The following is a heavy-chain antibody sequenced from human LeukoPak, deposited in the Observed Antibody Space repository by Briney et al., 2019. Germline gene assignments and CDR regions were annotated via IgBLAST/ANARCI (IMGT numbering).Heavy chain of an antibody. J-gene: IGHJ5*02. V-gene: IGHV4-59*01. CDR2: IYYSGST. D-gene: IGHD6-19*01. CDR3: AREGRSSGWYWFDP. CDR1: GGSISSYY. Sequence: KPSETLSLTCTVPGGSISSYYWSWIRQPPGKGLEWIGYIYYSGSTNYNPSLKSRVTISVDTSKNQFSLKLSSVTAADTAVYYCAREGRSSGWYWFDPWGQGTLVTVSS.